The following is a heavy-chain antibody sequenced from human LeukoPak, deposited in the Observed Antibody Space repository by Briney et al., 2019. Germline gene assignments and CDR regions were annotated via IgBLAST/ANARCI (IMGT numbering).Heavy chain of an antibody. CDR1: GFTFSNFW. J-gene: IGHJ6*02. Sequence: GGSLRLSCAASGFTFSNFWMHWVRQAPGKGLVWVALIYGDGSFTRYADSVKGRFTISRDNGKNTLYLQMDSLRAEDTAVYYCTRDSYARSGSLYYYYGMDVRGQGTTVTVSS. CDR2: IYGDGSFT. V-gene: IGHV3-74*01. CDR3: TRDSYARSGSLYYYYGMDV. D-gene: IGHD3-3*01.